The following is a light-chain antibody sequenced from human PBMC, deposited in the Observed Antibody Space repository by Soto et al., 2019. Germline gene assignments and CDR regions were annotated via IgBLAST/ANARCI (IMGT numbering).Light chain of an antibody. CDR3: CSYASSSTLV. J-gene: IGLJ3*02. CDR1: SSDVGTYNP. V-gene: IGLV2-14*02. CDR2: EDT. Sequence: QSVLTQSASVSGSPGQSITISCAGSSSDVGTYNPVSWYQQHPGRAPKLLIYEDTKRPSGISNRFSGSKSGTTASLTISGLQAEDEADYYCCSYASSSTLVFGGGTKLTVL.